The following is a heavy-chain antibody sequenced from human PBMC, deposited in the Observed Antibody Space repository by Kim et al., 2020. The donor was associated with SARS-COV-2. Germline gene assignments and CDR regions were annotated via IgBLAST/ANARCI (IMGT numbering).Heavy chain of an antibody. D-gene: IGHD3-9*01. CDR3: TTQLRYVDWSRVAYYYDDRHV. CDR1: GFTFSNDW. CDR2: IKSKTGGGTT. J-gene: IGHJ6*02. Sequence: GGSLRLSCAASGFTFSNDWMSWVRQAPGKGLKWVGRIKSKTGGGTTDYAAPGKGRFTIARDESKNTLYLQMNSLKTEDTAGYYCTTQLRYVDWSRVAYYYDDRHVWRQGTSDTVS. V-gene: IGHV3-15*01.